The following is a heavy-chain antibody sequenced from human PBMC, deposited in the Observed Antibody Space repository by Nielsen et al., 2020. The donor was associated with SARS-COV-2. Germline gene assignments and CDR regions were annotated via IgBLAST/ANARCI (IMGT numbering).Heavy chain of an antibody. CDR2: IKQDGSEK. V-gene: IGHV3-7*03. CDR3: ARESSGYYFPDY. Sequence: GGSLRLSCAASGFSFSSHWMSWVRQAPGKGLEWVANIKQDGSEKYYVDSVKGRFTISRDNAKNSLYLQMSSLRAEDTAIYYCARESSGYYFPDYWDQGTLVTVSS. D-gene: IGHD3-22*01. CDR1: GFSFSSHW. J-gene: IGHJ4*02.